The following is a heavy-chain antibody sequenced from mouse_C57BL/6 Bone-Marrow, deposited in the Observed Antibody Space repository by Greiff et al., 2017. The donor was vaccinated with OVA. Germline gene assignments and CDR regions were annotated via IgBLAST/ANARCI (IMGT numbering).Heavy chain of an antibody. CDR2: IHPNSGST. CDR3: ASYYGNYEDFDY. D-gene: IGHD2-1*01. CDR1: GYTFTSYW. Sequence: QVQLKQPGAELVKPGASVKLSCKASGYTFTSYWMHWVKQRPGQGLEWIGMIHPNSGSTNYNEKFKSKATLTVDKSSSTAYMQLSSLTSEDSAVYYCASYYGNYEDFDYWGQGTTLTVSS. J-gene: IGHJ2*01. V-gene: IGHV1-64*01.